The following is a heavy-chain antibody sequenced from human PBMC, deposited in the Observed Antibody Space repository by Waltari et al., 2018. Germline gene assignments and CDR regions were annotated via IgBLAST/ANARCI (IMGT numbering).Heavy chain of an antibody. CDR3: AREGGGYDADY. CDR2: IYYSGST. CDR1: GGSISSSRYY. J-gene: IGHJ4*02. Sequence: QLQLQESGPGLVKPSETLSLTCTVSGGSISSSRYYWGWIRQPPGKGLEWIGSIYYSGSTYYNPSLKSRVTISVDTSKNQFSLKLSSVTAADTAVYYCAREGGGYDADYWGQGTLVTVSS. D-gene: IGHD5-12*01. V-gene: IGHV4-39*07.